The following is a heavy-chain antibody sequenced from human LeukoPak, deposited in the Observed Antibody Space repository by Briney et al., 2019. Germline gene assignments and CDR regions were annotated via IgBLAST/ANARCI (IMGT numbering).Heavy chain of an antibody. J-gene: IGHJ4*02. Sequence: TGGSLRLSCAASGFTFYNYAMSWVRQAPGKGLEWVSAITGSGTDTSHADSVKGRFTISRDNSESTLYLQMNSLRAEDTATYYCAKGSSSSRPYYFDYWGQGTLVTVSS. CDR2: ITGSGTDT. CDR1: GFTFYNYA. D-gene: IGHD6-6*01. CDR3: AKGSSSSRPYYFDY. V-gene: IGHV3-23*01.